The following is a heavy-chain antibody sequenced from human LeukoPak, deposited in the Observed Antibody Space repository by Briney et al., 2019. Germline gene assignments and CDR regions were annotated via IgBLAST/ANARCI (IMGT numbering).Heavy chain of an antibody. Sequence: SQTLSLTCAISGHSVPSTNAAWNWIRQSTSRGLEWLGRTYYRPKWYSDYAVSVRGRITLNPDTSKDQFYLQVNSVTPEDSAVYFYASARSPPIGASYYYYLDVWDKGTTVTVSS. V-gene: IGHV6-1*01. D-gene: IGHD4/OR15-4a*01. CDR3: ASARSPPIGASYYYYLDV. CDR2: TYYRPKWYS. CDR1: GHSVPSTNAA. J-gene: IGHJ6*03.